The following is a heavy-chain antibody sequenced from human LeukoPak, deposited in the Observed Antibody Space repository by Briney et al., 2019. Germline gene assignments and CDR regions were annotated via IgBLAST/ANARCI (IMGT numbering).Heavy chain of an antibody. D-gene: IGHD3-10*01. CDR2: IYTSGST. Sequence: SETLSLTCTVSGGSISSYYWSWIRQPAGKGLEWIGRIYTSGSTNYNPSLKSRVTMSVDTSKNQFSLKLSSVTAADTAVYYCARAFPQRWYGSPRNWFDPWGQGTLVTVSS. CDR1: GGSISSYY. CDR3: ARAFPQRWYGSPRNWFDP. J-gene: IGHJ5*02. V-gene: IGHV4-4*07.